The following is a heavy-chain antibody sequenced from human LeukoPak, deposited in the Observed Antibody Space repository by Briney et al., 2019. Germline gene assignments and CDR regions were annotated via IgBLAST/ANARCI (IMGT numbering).Heavy chain of an antibody. J-gene: IGHJ4*02. V-gene: IGHV4-39*01. Sequence: SETLSLTCTVSGGSISSGVYYWGWIRQPPGKGLEWIGSIYYSGSTYYNLSLRSRVTISVDTSKNQFSLKLSSVTAADTAVYYCARHEIIMVRGVITTFDYWGQGTLATVSS. CDR3: ARHEIIMVRGVITTFDY. D-gene: IGHD3-10*01. CDR2: IYYSGST. CDR1: GGSISSGVYY.